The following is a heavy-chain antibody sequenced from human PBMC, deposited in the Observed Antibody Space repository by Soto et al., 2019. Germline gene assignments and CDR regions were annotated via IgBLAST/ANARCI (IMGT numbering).Heavy chain of an antibody. V-gene: IGHV3-48*03. J-gene: IGHJ6*02. CDR3: ARDTEGYNGMDV. Sequence: EEQLVESGGGLKQPGGSLRLSCEASGFTFTFESYEMNWVRQAPGKGLECVAYISSRGHTTYYADSVTGRFTISRDNGKNLVFLDMNTRRAEDTAVYYCARDTEGYNGMDVGGQGTPVTVSS. D-gene: IGHD4-17*01. CDR2: ISSRGHTT. CDR1: GFTFTFESYE.